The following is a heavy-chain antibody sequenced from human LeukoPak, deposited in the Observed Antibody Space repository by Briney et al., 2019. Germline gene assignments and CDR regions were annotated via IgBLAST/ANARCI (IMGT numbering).Heavy chain of an antibody. CDR3: AQGKIWSGSPFDY. CDR2: ISGSGGST. Sequence: GGSLRLSCAASGFTFSSYAMSGVRQAPGKGREGVSAISGSGGSTCYADSVKGRFTISRDNSKNTLYLQMNSLRAEDTAVYYCAQGKIWSGSPFDYWGQGTLVTVSS. J-gene: IGHJ4*02. CDR1: GFTFSSYA. V-gene: IGHV3-23*01. D-gene: IGHD3-3*01.